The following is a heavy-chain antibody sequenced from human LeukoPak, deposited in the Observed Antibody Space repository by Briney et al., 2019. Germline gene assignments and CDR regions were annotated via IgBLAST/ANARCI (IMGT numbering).Heavy chain of an antibody. J-gene: IGHJ4*02. CDR1: GYTFTGYH. D-gene: IGHD5-24*01. V-gene: IGHV1-2*02. Sequence: ASVKVSCKASGYTFTGYHMHWVRQAPGQGLEWMGWINPNSGGTNYAQKFQGRVTMTRDTSISTAYMELSRLRSDDTAVYYCARDAPVKDGYNFYREIDYWGQGTLVTVSS. CDR3: ARDAPVKDGYNFYREIDY. CDR2: INPNSGGT.